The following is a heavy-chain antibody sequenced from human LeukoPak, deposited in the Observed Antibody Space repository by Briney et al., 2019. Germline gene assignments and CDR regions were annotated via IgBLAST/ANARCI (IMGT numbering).Heavy chain of an antibody. J-gene: IGHJ5*02. D-gene: IGHD2-2*01. CDR2: IYPGDSDT. CDR1: AYSFTSYW. CDR3: ERTRYCSSTSCYSSWFEP. V-gene: IGHV5-51*01. Sequence: GESLKISCKGSAYSFTSYWIGWVRQMPGKGPEWMGIIYPGDSDTRYSPSFQGQVTISADKSISTAYLQWSSLKASDTAMYYCERTRYCSSTSCYSSWFEPWGQGTLVTVSS.